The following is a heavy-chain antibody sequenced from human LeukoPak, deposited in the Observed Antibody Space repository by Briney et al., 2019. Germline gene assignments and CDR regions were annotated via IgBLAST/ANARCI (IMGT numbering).Heavy chain of an antibody. Sequence: GESLDISSEGSEYSFSNYWIGWGREMPGKGLEWVGIIYPGDSDTSDSPSFQGQITISADKSISTAFLQCSSLKASDTAMYYCARHRTRSSTWYLDAFDIWGQGTMVTVSS. V-gene: IGHV5-51*01. D-gene: IGHD6-13*01. CDR1: EYSFSNYW. CDR2: IYPGDSDT. CDR3: ARHRTRSSTWYLDAFDI. J-gene: IGHJ3*02.